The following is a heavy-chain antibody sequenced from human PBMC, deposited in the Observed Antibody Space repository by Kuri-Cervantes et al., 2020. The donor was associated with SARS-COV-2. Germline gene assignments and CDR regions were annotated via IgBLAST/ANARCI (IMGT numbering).Heavy chain of an antibody. CDR1: GLTFSSYD. D-gene: IGHD1-1*01. CDR2: IGTAGDT. Sequence: GGSLRPSCAASGLTFSSYDMHWVRQATGKGLEWVSAIGTAGDTYYPGSVKGRFTISRENAKNSLYLQMNSLRAGDTAVYYCARGDVQSGVDAFDIWGQGTMVTVSS. CDR3: ARGDVQSGVDAFDI. V-gene: IGHV3-13*04. J-gene: IGHJ3*02.